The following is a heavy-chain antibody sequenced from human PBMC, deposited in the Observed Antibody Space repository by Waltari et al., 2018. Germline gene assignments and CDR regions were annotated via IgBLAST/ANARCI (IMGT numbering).Heavy chain of an antibody. CDR1: GFTFGFFS. Sequence: EVQLVESGGGFVQPGGSLRLSCLGSGFTFGFFSMHWIRQAPGKGLEWVAYSSASRAARYYAESVKGRFTISRDNAKNSLLLQMTNLGVEDTAVYYCATEPAPGAGINYWGQGILVTVSS. V-gene: IGHV3-48*01. D-gene: IGHD6-19*01. CDR3: ATEPAPGAGINY. J-gene: IGHJ4*02. CDR2: SSASRAAR.